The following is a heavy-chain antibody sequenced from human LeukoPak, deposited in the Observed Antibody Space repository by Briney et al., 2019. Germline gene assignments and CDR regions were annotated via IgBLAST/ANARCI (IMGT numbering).Heavy chain of an antibody. CDR1: GFTFSSYG. V-gene: IGHV3-30*18. J-gene: IGHJ3*02. CDR3: AKDRAFDI. CDR2: ISYDGSNK. Sequence: GRSLRLSCAASGFTFSSYGMRWVRQAPGKGLEWVAVISYDGSNKYYADSVKGRFTISRDNSKNTLYLQMNSLRVEDTAVYYCAKDRAFDIWGQGTMVTVSS.